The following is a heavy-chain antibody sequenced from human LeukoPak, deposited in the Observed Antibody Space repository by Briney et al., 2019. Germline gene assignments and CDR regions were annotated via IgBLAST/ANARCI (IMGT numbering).Heavy chain of an antibody. V-gene: IGHV4-59*08. CDR1: GGSISSYY. CDR2: IYYSGST. J-gene: IGHJ5*02. CDR3: ARHEYSGSYYGLSWFDP. D-gene: IGHD1-26*01. Sequence: SETLSLTCTVSGGSISSYYWSWIRQPPGKGLEWIGYIYYSGSTNYDPSLKSRVTISVDTSKNQLSLKLSSLTAADTAVYYCARHEYSGSYYGLSWFDPWGQGTLVTVSS.